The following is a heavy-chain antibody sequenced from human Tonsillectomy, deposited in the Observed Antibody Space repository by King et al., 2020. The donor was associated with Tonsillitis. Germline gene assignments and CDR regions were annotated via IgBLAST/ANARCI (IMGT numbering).Heavy chain of an antibody. CDR1: GGPISSNNW. V-gene: IGHV4-4*02. Sequence: MQLQESGPGLVKPSETLSLTCAVSGGPISSNNWWSWVRQPPGKGLEWIGEIYHSGSTNYNPSLKSRVTISVDESTNQFSLNLSSVTAADTAVYYCARVGSVTIFGVVIPERTFDLWGQGTLVTVSS. CDR3: ARVGSVTIFGVVIPERTFDL. D-gene: IGHD3-3*01. J-gene: IGHJ4*02. CDR2: IYHSGST.